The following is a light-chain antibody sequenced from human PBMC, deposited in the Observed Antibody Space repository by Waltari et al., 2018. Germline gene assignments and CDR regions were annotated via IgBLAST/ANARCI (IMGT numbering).Light chain of an antibody. Sequence: EIVLTQSPGILSLSPGERATLSCRASQSVTSNYVAWYQQKPGQAPRLLIYGASSRAAGIPDRFSGGGSGTDFTLTISRLEPEDFAVYYCQHYDSTPYSFGQGTKLEIK. V-gene: IGKV3-20*01. CDR1: QSVTSNY. J-gene: IGKJ2*03. CDR3: QHYDSTPYS. CDR2: GAS.